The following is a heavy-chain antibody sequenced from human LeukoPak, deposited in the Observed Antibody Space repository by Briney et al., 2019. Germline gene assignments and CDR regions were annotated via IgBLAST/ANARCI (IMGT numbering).Heavy chain of an antibody. CDR2: ISYDGSNK. Sequence: GGTLRLSCAASGFTFSSYGMHWVRQAPGKGLEWVAFISYDGSNKYYADSVKGRFTISRDNSKNTLYLQMNNLRADDTAVYYCAKARYDGEVMIAATDYWGQGTLVTVSS. V-gene: IGHV3-30*18. D-gene: IGHD2-15*01. J-gene: IGHJ4*02. CDR1: GFTFSSYG. CDR3: AKARYDGEVMIAATDY.